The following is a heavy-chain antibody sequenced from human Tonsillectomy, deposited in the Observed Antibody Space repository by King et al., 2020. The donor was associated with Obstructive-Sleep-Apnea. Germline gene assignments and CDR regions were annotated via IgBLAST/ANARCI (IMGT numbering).Heavy chain of an antibody. Sequence: VQLQESGPGLVKPSQTLSLTCTVSGGSISSGDYYWSWIRQPPGKGLEWMGYIYYSGSTYYNPSLNSRVTISVDTSKNQFSLKLSSVTAADTAVYYCARDGMVRGVSIYYYYGMDVWGQGTTVTVSS. D-gene: IGHD3-10*01. V-gene: IGHV4-30-4*01. CDR1: GGSISSGDYY. CDR3: ARDGMVRGVSIYYYYGMDV. CDR2: IYYSGST. J-gene: IGHJ6*02.